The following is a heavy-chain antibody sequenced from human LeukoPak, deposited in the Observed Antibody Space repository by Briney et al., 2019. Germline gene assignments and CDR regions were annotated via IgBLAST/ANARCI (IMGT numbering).Heavy chain of an antibody. J-gene: IGHJ4*02. D-gene: IGHD6-13*01. CDR1: GFTFSSYG. V-gene: IGHV3-30*18. CDR3: AKDRGSWYYSDY. CDR2: ISYDGSEK. Sequence: QPGGSLRLSCAASGFTFSSYGMHWVRQAPGKGLEWVAFISYDGSEKYYVDSVKGRFSISRDNSQNTLYVQMNSLRAEDTAVYYCAKDRGSWYYSDYWGQGTLVTVSS.